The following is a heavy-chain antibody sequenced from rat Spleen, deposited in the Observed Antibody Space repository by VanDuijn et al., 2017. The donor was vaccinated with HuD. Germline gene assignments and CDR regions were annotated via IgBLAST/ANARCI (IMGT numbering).Heavy chain of an antibody. Sequence: EVQLVESGGGLAQPGRSLKLSCITSGFTFNYYWMTWIRQAPGKGLEWVASITNASGGTHYAETVKGRFTISRDNAKNTVDMQLSSLRSEDTATYFCARERGWDRYFDYWGQGAMVTVSP. D-gene: IGHD5-1*01. CDR2: ITNASGGT. J-gene: IGHJ2*01. CDR3: ARERGWDRYFDY. CDR1: GFTFNYYW. V-gene: IGHV5-31*01.